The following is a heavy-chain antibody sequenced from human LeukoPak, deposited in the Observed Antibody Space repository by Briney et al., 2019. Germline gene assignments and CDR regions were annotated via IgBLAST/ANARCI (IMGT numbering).Heavy chain of an antibody. Sequence: PGGSLRLSCAASGFTVSSNYMSCVRQAPGKGLEWVSAIRGSGGGTYYADSVKGRFTISRDNSKNTLYLQMNSLRDEDTALYYCAKAGIGVVGYFDYWGQVTLVTVSS. CDR1: GFTVSSNY. D-gene: IGHD6-19*01. J-gene: IGHJ4*02. V-gene: IGHV3-23*01. CDR2: IRGSGGGT. CDR3: AKAGIGVVGYFDY.